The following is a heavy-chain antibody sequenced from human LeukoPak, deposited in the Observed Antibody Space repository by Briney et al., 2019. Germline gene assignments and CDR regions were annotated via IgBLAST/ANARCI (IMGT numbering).Heavy chain of an antibody. CDR3: ARGYDY. V-gene: IGHV4-39*01. D-gene: IGHD3-22*01. CDR2: INYSGST. CDR1: GGSIIGSTSY. Sequence: PSETLSLTCTVSGGSIIGSTSYWGWLRQPPGKGLDWIGIINYSGSTYYNPSLRSRVTISVDTSKNQFSLKLNSVTASDTAVYYCARGYDYWGQGPLVTVSS. J-gene: IGHJ4*02.